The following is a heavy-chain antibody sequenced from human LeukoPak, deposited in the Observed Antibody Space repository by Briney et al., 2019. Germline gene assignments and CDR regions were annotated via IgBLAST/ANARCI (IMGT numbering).Heavy chain of an antibody. CDR3: ARDLATRQRTGLYDS. D-gene: IGHD3-16*02. CDR1: GFTFNTYN. CDR2: ISSSSSYI. Sequence: PGGSLRLSCAGSGFTFNTYNMNWVRQAPGKGLEWVSSISSSSSYIYYADSVKGRFTISRDNAKNSLYLQMNSLRAEDTAVYYCARDLATRQRTGLYDSWGQGALVTVSS. V-gene: IGHV3-21*01. J-gene: IGHJ4*02.